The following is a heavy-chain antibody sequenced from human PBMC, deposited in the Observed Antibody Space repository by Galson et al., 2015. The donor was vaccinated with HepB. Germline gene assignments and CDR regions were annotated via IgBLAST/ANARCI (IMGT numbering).Heavy chain of an antibody. V-gene: IGHV3-11*06. CDR1: GFTFSDYY. CDR3: ARVADADYGDHSHFDY. J-gene: IGHJ4*02. D-gene: IGHD4-17*01. Sequence: LRLSCAVSGFTFSDYYMSWIRQAPGKGLEWISYISSSSLYTNYADSVKGRFTISRDNAKNSLYLQISSARAEDTALYYCARVADADYGDHSHFDYWGQGTLVTVSS. CDR2: ISSSSLYT.